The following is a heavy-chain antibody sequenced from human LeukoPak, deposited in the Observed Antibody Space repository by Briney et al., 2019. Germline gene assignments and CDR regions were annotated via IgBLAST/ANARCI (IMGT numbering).Heavy chain of an antibody. CDR2: INPNSGGT. Sequence: ASVKVSCKASGYTFTGYYMHWVRRAPGQGLEWMGWINPNSGGTNYAQKFQGRVTMTRDTSISTAYMELSRLRSDDTAVYYCARDLSSRSYSDGFDYWGQGTVVTVSS. V-gene: IGHV1-2*02. CDR1: GYTFTGYY. J-gene: IGHJ4*02. CDR3: ARDLSSRSYSDGFDY. D-gene: IGHD1-26*01.